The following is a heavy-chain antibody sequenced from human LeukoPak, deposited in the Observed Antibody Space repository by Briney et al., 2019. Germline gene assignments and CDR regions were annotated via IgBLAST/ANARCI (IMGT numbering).Heavy chain of an antibody. J-gene: IGHJ6*03. V-gene: IGHV3-7*01. CDR1: GLTLSNYW. CDR2: IKPDGSEK. CDR3: TRVEETATTAAIIRKYSYYYYYMDV. Sequence: GGSLRLSCVAPGLTLSNYWMSWVRQAPGKGLEWVATIKPDGSEKYYVDSVKGRFTISRDNAKNSLYLQMSSLRAEDTAVYYCTRVEETATTAAIIRKYSYYYYYMDVWGKGNTVTVSS. D-gene: IGHD4-11*01.